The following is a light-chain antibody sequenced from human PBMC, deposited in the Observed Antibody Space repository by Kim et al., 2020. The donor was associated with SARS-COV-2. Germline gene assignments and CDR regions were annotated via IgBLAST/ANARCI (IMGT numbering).Light chain of an antibody. CDR1: QTIAIF. Sequence: SPGERPALSCRASQTIAIFLPWYPQKPGPSPRLLIYGASITATGVPARFVGSGSGTGFTLSISGLQSEDFSFYFCQQYHNWPPLTFGGGTKVDI. V-gene: IGKV3D-15*01. CDR3: QQYHNWPPLT. CDR2: GAS. J-gene: IGKJ4*01.